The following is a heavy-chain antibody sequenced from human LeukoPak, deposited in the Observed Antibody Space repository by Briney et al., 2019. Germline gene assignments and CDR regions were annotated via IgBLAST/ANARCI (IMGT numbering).Heavy chain of an antibody. V-gene: IGHV3-30*18. CDR2: ISYDGSNK. CDR3: AKSDILTGYHNPFDY. Sequence: PGRSLRLSCAAPGFTFSSYGMHWVRQAPGKGLEWVAVISYDGSNKYYADSVKGRFTISRDNSKNTLYLQMNSLRAEDTAVYYCAKSDILTGYHNPFDYWGQGTLVTVSS. J-gene: IGHJ4*02. CDR1: GFTFSSYG. D-gene: IGHD3-9*01.